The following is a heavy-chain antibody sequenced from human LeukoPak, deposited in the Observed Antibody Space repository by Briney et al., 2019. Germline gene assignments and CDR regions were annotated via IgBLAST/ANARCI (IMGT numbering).Heavy chain of an antibody. J-gene: IGHJ4*02. D-gene: IGHD3-22*01. CDR1: GFTFSSYG. CDR3: ARDGDDTSGYFSPFDY. V-gene: IGHV3-NL1*01. CDR2: IYTGGST. Sequence: PGGSLRLSFAASGFTFSSYGMHWVRQAPGKGLEWVAVIYTGGSTYYADSVKGRFTISRDNSKNTLYLQMNSLRVEDTAVYYCARDGDDTSGYFSPFDYWGQGTLVTVSS.